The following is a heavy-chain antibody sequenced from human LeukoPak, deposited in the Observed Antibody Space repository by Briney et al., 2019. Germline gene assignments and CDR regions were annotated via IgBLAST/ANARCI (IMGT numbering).Heavy chain of an antibody. D-gene: IGHD6-13*01. CDR3: ARDWAHSSSLDY. V-gene: IGHV3-21*01. CDR2: ISSSSSYI. CDR1: GFTFSSYS. Sequence: GGSLRLSCAASGFTFSSYSMNWVRQAPGKGLEWVSSISSSSSYIYYADSVKGRFTISRDNAKNSLYLQMNSLRAEDTAVYYCARDWAHSSSLDYWGQGTLVTVSS. J-gene: IGHJ4*02.